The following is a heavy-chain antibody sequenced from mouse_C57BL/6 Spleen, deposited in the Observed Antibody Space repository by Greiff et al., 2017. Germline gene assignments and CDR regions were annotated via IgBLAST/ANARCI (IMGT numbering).Heavy chain of an antibody. CDR1: GYAFSSYW. J-gene: IGHJ2*01. Sequence: VQLQQSGAELVKPGASVKISCKASGYAFSSYWMNWVKQRPGKGLEWIGQIYPGDGDTNYNRKFKGKATLTADKSSSTAYMQLSSLTSEDSAVYFCARITTVAYYFDYWGQGTTLTVSS. CDR2: IYPGDGDT. D-gene: IGHD1-1*01. CDR3: ARITTVAYYFDY. V-gene: IGHV1-80*01.